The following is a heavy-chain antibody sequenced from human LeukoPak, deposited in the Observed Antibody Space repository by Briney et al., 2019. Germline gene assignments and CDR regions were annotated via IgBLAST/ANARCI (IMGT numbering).Heavy chain of an antibody. J-gene: IGHJ1*01. CDR3: ARRSRIAAGGVEYFQH. CDR2: IYPGDSET. Sequence: GESLKISCKGSGYSFTSYWIGWVRQMPGKGLEWMGIIYPGDSETRYSPSFQGQVTISADKSISTAYLRWSSLKASDTAMYYRARRSRIAAGGVEYFQHWGQGTLVTVSS. CDR1: GYSFTSYW. D-gene: IGHD6-13*01. V-gene: IGHV5-51*01.